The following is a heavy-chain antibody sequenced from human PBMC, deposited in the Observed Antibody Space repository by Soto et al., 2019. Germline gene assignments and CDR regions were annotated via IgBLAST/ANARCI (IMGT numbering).Heavy chain of an antibody. J-gene: IGHJ4*02. V-gene: IGHV2-70*13. CDR3: ARTPLGSSTFYFDY. D-gene: IGHD3-16*01. Sequence: TRTLRQDCTCRWLPLRSSRICVMWSCERPGKALEWLALIDWDDDKYCSTSLKTRLTISKDTSKNQVVLTMTNMDPVDTATYFCARTPLGSSTFYFDYSGEGILRTVPS. CDR2: IDWDDDK. CDR1: WLPLRSSRIC.